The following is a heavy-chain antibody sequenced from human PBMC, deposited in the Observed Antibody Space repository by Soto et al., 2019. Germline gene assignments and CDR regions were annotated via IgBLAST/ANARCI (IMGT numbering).Heavy chain of an antibody. V-gene: IGHV2-5*02. CDR2: IYWDDDK. J-gene: IGHJ4*02. Sequence: SGATLGNAAQSLGLACTVPGFSLSTSGGGLGWVRQPPGKALEWLALIYWDDDKRYSPSLQSRLTITKDTSKNLVVLIMINMDPSDTATYCCAHSPWTGTKASFDYWGQGT. CDR3: AHSPWTGTKASFDY. D-gene: IGHD1-1*01. CDR1: GFSLSTSGGG.